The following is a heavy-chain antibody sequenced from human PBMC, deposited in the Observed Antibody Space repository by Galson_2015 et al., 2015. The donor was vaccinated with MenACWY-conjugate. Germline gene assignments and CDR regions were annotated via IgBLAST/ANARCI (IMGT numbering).Heavy chain of an antibody. D-gene: IGHD4-17*01. CDR2: IYGSGHRDT. CDR3: AKDRLPDGVWNFDY. Sequence: SLRLSCAASGFTFYTYTMSWVHQSPGKGLEWVAGIYGSGHRDTFYADSVKGRFTISRDESNNLVYLQMTSLRVEDTAVYYCAKDRLPDGVWNFDYWGQGILVTVSS. CDR1: GFTFYTYT. J-gene: IGHJ4*02. V-gene: IGHV3-23*01.